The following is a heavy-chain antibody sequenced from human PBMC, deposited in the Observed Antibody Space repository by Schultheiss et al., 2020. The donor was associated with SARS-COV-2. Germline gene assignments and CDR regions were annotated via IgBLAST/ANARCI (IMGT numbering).Heavy chain of an antibody. D-gene: IGHD3-3*01. J-gene: IGHJ6*02. CDR1: GFTFSSYG. Sequence: GGSLRLSCAASGFTFSSYGMHWVRQAPGKGLEWVAVIWYDGSNKYYADSVKGRFTISRDNSKNTLYLQMNSLRAEDTAVYYCARDDFWSGRTYYGMDVWGQGTTVTVSS. CDR2: IWYDGSNK. V-gene: IGHV3-33*01. CDR3: ARDDFWSGRTYYGMDV.